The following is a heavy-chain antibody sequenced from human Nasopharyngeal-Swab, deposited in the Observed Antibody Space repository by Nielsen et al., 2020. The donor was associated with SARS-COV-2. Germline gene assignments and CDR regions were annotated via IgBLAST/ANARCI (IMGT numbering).Heavy chain of an antibody. CDR1: GYTFSNYG. Sequence: ASVKVSCKASGYTFSNYGISWVRQAPGQGLEWMGWISVYKGITIYAQNFQDRVTLTTDTSANTAYMELRSLKSDDTAVYYCAKGRLSKPYHSSDCYDYWGQGTLVTVSS. CDR2: ISVYKGIT. D-gene: IGHD6-19*01. V-gene: IGHV1-18*01. CDR3: AKGRLSKPYHSSDCYDY. J-gene: IGHJ4*02.